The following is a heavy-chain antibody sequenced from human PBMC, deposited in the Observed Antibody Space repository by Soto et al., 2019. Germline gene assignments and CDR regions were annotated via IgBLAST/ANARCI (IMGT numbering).Heavy chain of an antibody. V-gene: IGHV1-8*01. CDR2: MNPNSGNT. CDR1: GYTFTSYD. Sequence: SVKVSCKASGYTFTSYDINWVRQATGQGLEWMGWMNPNSGNTGYAQKFQGRVTMTRNTSISTAYMELSSLRSEDTAVYYCARWATHLYYYYYYMDVWGKGTTVTVSS. D-gene: IGHD2-15*01. J-gene: IGHJ6*03. CDR3: ARWATHLYYYYYYMDV.